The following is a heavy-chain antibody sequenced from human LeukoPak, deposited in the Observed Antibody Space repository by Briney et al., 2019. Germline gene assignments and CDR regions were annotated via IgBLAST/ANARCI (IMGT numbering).Heavy chain of an antibody. Sequence: ASVKVSCKAFGGSFRSHALSWVRQAPGQGPEWVGGFIPIFGTANYAQRFQGRVTITADESTATVYLEMTTLRSEDTAVYYCARDVYDILTGPMSTWGQGTLVTVSS. CDR1: GGSFRSHA. D-gene: IGHD3-9*01. CDR3: ARDVYDILTGPMST. CDR2: FIPIFGTA. V-gene: IGHV1-69*13. J-gene: IGHJ5*02.